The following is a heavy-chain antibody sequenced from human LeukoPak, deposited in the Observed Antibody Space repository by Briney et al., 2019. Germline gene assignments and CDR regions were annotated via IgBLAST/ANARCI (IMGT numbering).Heavy chain of an antibody. Sequence: GGSLRLSCAASGFTFSTYWMHWVRQAPGKGLVWASRINSDGTTTNYADSVKGRFTISRDNAKNTLYLQMNSLRAEDTAVYYCARRSDWFDPWGQGTLVTVSS. J-gene: IGHJ5*02. CDR1: GFTFSTYW. V-gene: IGHV3-74*01. CDR3: ARRSDWFDP. CDR2: INSDGTTT.